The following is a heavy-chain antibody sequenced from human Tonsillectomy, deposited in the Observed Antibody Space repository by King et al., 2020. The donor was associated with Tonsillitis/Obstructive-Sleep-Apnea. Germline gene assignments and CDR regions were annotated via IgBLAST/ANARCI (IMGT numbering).Heavy chain of an antibody. CDR3: ARGSGSDYYYYMDV. V-gene: IGHV3-30*01. CDR1: GFTFSDYA. D-gene: IGHD3-10*01. CDR2: ISYEGSNK. J-gene: IGHJ6*03. Sequence: VQLVESGGGVVQPGGSLRLSCAASGFTFSDYAVDWVRQAPGKGLEWVAVISYEGSNKYYADSVKGRFTISRDNSNNTLYLQMNSLRTEDTAVYYCARGSGSDYYYYMDVWGKGTTVTVSS.